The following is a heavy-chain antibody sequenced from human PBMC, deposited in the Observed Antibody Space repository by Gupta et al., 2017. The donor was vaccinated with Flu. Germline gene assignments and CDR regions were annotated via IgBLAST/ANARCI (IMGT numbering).Heavy chain of an antibody. V-gene: IGHV3-74*01. CDR2: FGSAGSGR. J-gene: IGHJ4*02. Sequence: CPASGFTFSNYWMHWVRQVPGKGLVWVSRFGSAGSGRSYPDSVKGRFTISRDNAKNTVHLQMNSLRAEDTAVYYCGTAFEYWGPGTLVTVSS. CDR3: GTAFEY. CDR1: GFTFSNYW.